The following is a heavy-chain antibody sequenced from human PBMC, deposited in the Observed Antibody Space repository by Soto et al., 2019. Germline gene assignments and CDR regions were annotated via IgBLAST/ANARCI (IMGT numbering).Heavy chain of an antibody. CDR2: ISGSGGST. J-gene: IGHJ4*02. Sequence: GGSLRLSCAASGFTFSSYAMSWVRQAPGKGLEWVSAISGSGGSTYYADSVKGRFTISRDNSKNTLYLQMNSLRAEDTAVYYCASHYYDSSGYYYRFFDYWGQGTLVTVSS. CDR3: ASHYYDSSGYYYRFFDY. V-gene: IGHV3-23*01. CDR1: GFTFSSYA. D-gene: IGHD3-22*01.